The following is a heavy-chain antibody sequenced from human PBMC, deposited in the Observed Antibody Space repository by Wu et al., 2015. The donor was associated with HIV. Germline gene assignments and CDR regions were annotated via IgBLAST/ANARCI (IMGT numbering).Heavy chain of an antibody. CDR1: GYRFTSHG. Sequence: QVQLVQSGGEVKKPGASVKVSCKASGYRFTSHGFSWVRQGPGQGPEWMGWINTYYGHTNYAQKFQGRVTMTTDTSTNTAYMELRSLRSDDTAVYHCARVGCGFTSCWYYFDYWGQGTLVTVSS. CDR3: ARVGCGFTSCWYYFDY. J-gene: IGHJ4*02. V-gene: IGHV1-18*01. CDR2: INTYYGHT. D-gene: IGHD2-2*01.